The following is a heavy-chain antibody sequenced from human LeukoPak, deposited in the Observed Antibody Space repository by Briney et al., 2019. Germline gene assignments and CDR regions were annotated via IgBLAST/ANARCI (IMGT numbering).Heavy chain of an antibody. CDR2: ISWNSGII. J-gene: IGHJ3*02. V-gene: IGHV3-9*03. CDR3: AKGAYYYDSSGYYWGAFDI. CDR1: GFTFDDYA. D-gene: IGHD3-22*01. Sequence: GRSLRLSCAASGFTFDDYAMHWVRQAPGKGLEWVSGISWNSGIIGYADSVKGRFTISRDNAKNSLYLQMNSPRAEDMALYYCAKGAYYYDSSGYYWGAFDIWGQGTMVTVSS.